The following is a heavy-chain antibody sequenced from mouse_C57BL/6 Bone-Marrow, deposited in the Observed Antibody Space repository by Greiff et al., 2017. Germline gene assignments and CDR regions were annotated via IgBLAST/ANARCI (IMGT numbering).Heavy chain of an antibody. CDR1: GFTFSSYA. Sequence: EVKLMESGGGLVKPGGSLKLSCAASGFTFSSYAMSWVRQTPEKRLEWVATISDGGSYTYYPDNVKGRFTISRDNAKNNLYLQMSHLKSEDTAMYYCARGTVYYGSSYVGFAYWGQGTLVTVSA. CDR2: ISDGGSYT. V-gene: IGHV5-4*03. J-gene: IGHJ3*01. CDR3: ARGTVYYGSSYVGFAY. D-gene: IGHD1-1*01.